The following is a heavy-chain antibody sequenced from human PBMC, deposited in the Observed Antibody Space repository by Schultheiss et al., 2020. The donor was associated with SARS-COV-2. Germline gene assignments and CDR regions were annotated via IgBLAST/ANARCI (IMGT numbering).Heavy chain of an antibody. Sequence: GSLRLSCAASGFTFSRNGMHWVRQAPGKGLEWVAAIQNDGSKEYYRDSVKGRFTISRDNSKNTLYLQMNSLRVEDTGVYYCARSGEVDYDFWSGSNWFDPWGQGTLVTVSS. CDR3: ARSGEVDYDFWSGSNWFDP. CDR2: IQNDGSKE. CDR1: GFTFSRNG. D-gene: IGHD3-3*01. V-gene: IGHV3-33*01. J-gene: IGHJ5*02.